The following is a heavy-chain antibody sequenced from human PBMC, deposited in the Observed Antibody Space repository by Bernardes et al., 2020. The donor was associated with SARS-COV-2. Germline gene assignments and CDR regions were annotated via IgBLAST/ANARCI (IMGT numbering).Heavy chain of an antibody. D-gene: IGHD5-18*01. Sequence: GGSLRLSCAASGFTFRSYAMSWVRQAPGKGLEWVSAVSGGGGSTYYADSVKGRFTVSRDNSKNTLYLQMNSLRAEDTAVYYCAKGGIQLWSGDYYGMDVWGQGTPVTVSS. CDR2: VSGGGGST. J-gene: IGHJ6*02. V-gene: IGHV3-23*01. CDR3: AKGGIQLWSGDYYGMDV. CDR1: GFTFRSYA.